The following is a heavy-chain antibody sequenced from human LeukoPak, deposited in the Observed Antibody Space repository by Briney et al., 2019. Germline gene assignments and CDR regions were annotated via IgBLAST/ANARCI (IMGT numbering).Heavy chain of an antibody. Sequence: SVKVSCKASGGTFSSYAISWVRQAPGQGLEWMGGIIPIFGTANYAQKFQGRVTITTDESTSTAYMELSSLRSEDTAVYYCARGRDDYGGKTHYYYYYMDVWGKGTTVTVSS. CDR2: IIPIFGTA. CDR3: ARGRDDYGGKTHYYYYYMDV. D-gene: IGHD4-23*01. V-gene: IGHV1-69*05. J-gene: IGHJ6*03. CDR1: GGTFSSYA.